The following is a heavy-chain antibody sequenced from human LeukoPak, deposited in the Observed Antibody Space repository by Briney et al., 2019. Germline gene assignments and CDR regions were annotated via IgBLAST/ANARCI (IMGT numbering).Heavy chain of an antibody. CDR1: GFTFSSYS. J-gene: IGHJ3*02. CDR2: ISSSSSYI. Sequence: GGSLRLSCVASGFTFSSYSMNWVRQAPGKGPEWVSSISSSSSYIYYADSVKGRFTISRDNAKNSLYLQMNSLRAEDTAVYYCARDQTIVPDIWGQGTMVTVSS. CDR3: ARDQTIVPDI. V-gene: IGHV3-21*01. D-gene: IGHD2-2*01.